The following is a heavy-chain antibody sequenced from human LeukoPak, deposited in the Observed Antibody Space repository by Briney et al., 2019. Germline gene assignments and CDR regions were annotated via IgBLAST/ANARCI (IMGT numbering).Heavy chain of an antibody. D-gene: IGHD3-22*01. CDR1: GGSISSYY. J-gene: IGHJ4*02. CDR3: ARGYYDSSGYYYFDY. CDR2: IYYSGST. Sequence: SETLSLTCTVSGGSISSYYWSWIRQPPGKGLEWIGYIYYSGSTNYNPSLKSRVTISVDTSKNQFSLKLSSVTAADTAVYYCARGYYDSSGYYYFDYWGQGTLVTVSS. V-gene: IGHV4-59*12.